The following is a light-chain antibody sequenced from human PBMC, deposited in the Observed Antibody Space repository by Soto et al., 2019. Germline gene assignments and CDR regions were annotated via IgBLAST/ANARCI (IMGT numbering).Light chain of an antibody. CDR3: AVWDDSLNGWV. J-gene: IGLJ3*02. Sequence: QSVLTQPPSASGTPGQRVTISCSGSSSNIGSHVVYRYQQLPGTAPKLLIYNNNQRPAGVPDRFSGSKSGTSASLAISGLQSEDEADYYCAVWDDSLNGWVFGGGTKLTVL. CDR2: NNN. V-gene: IGLV1-44*01. CDR1: SSNIGSHV.